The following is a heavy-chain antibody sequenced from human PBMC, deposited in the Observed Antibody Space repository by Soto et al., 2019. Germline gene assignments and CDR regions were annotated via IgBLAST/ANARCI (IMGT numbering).Heavy chain of an antibody. CDR3: ARGGISHWAYFYYMDV. CDR1: GGSLSDYF. CDR2: INHLGSI. Sequence: SETLSLSCVVSGGSLSDYFWSWIRQPPGMALEWIGEINHLGSINYNPSLKSRVTMSVDTSKNQFSLTLNSVTAADTATYYCARGGISHWAYFYYMDVWDRGTTVTVSS. D-gene: IGHD2-21*01. V-gene: IGHV4-34*01. J-gene: IGHJ6*03.